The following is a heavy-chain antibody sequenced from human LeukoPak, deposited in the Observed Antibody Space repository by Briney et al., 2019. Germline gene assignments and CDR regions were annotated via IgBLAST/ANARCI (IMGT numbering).Heavy chain of an antibody. Sequence: GGSLRLSCAASGFTFSSYEMNWVRQAPGKGLEWVSYISSSGSTIYYADSVKGRFTISRGNAKNSLYLQMNSLRAEDTAVYYCARDGTTMVRGVIILFDYWGQGTLVTVSS. V-gene: IGHV3-48*03. J-gene: IGHJ4*02. D-gene: IGHD3-10*01. CDR3: ARDGTTMVRGVIILFDY. CDR1: GFTFSSYE. CDR2: ISSSGSTI.